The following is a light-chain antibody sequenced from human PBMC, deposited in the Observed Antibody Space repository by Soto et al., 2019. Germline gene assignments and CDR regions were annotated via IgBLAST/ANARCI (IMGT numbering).Light chain of an antibody. J-gene: IGKJ1*01. Sequence: EIFLTQSPFTLSLSPVETATLSCRDSQTVNSDYLAWFQQRPGQAPRLLIFATSRRATDIPDRFSGSGSGTDFTLAIRRLEPEDFAVYYCHQFGYSPRTFGQGTKVDIK. CDR2: ATS. CDR3: HQFGYSPRT. V-gene: IGKV3-20*01. CDR1: QTVNSDY.